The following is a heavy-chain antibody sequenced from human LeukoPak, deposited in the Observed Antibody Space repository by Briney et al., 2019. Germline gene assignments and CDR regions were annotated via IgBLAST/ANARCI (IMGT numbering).Heavy chain of an antibody. CDR3: ARGRTLDDFTYYFDY. CDR1: GGTFSSYA. Sequence: GASVKVSCKASGGTFSSYAISWVRQAPGQGLEWMVGIIPIFGTANYAQKFQGRVTITTDESTSTAYMELSSLRSEDTAVYYCARGRTLDDFTYYFDYWGQGTLVTVSS. CDR2: IIPIFGTA. D-gene: IGHD3-3*01. J-gene: IGHJ4*02. V-gene: IGHV1-69*05.